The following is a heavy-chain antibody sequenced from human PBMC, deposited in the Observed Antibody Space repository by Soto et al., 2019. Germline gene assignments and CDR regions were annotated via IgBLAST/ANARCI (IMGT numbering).Heavy chain of an antibody. V-gene: IGHV3-33*01. CDR2: IWYDGSNK. D-gene: IGHD6-13*01. CDR1: GFTFSSYG. CDR3: ARDLKGAAAGTLGY. J-gene: IGHJ4*02. Sequence: GGSLRLSCAASGFTFSSYGMHWVRQAPGKGLEWVAVIWYDGSNKYYADYVKGRFTISRDNSKNTLYLQMNSLRAEDTAVYYCARDLKGAAAGTLGYWGQGTLVTVSS.